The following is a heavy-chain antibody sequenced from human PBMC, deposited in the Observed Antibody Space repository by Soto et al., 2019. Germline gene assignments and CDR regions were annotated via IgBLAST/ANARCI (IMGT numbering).Heavy chain of an antibody. CDR1: GFTFSSYA. D-gene: IGHD2-15*01. J-gene: IGHJ4*02. V-gene: IGHV3-23*01. CDR2: ISGSGGST. CDR3: ASGACSGGSCYSSY. Sequence: GGSLRLSCAASGFTFSSYAMSWVRQAPGKGLEWVSAISGSGGSTYYADSVKGRFTISRDNSKNTLYLQMNSLRAEDTAVYYCASGACSGGSCYSSYWGQGTLVTVSS.